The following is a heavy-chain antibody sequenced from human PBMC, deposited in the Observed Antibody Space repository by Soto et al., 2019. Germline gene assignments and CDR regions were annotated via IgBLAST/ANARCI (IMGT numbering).Heavy chain of an antibody. J-gene: IGHJ4*02. CDR3: GRGPGIVALPGELEDVNYAY. CDR1: GQSFSGHS. CDR2: INESGST. Sequence: QVQLQQWGAGLVKPSETLSLSCAVYGQSFSGHSWAWIRQPPGKGLEWIGEINESGSTYYNPSLKSRVTIQTATSRNQFSLKRSSVSAAATPAYSWGRGPGIVALPGELEDVNYAYWGRGTRSTSPQ. D-gene: IGHD1-1*01. V-gene: IGHV4-34*01.